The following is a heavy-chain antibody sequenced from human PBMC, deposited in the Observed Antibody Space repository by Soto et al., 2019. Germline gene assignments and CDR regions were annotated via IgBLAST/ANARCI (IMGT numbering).Heavy chain of an antibody. V-gene: IGHV1-18*01. CDR2: ISAYNGNT. Sequence: QVQLVQSGAEVKKPGASVKVSCKASGYTFTSYGISWVRQASGQGLEWMGWISAYNGNTKYAQKLQGRVTMTTDTSTSTAYMELRSLRSDDTDVYYCARDEAYKGNDGGWFDPWGQGTLVTVSS. CDR1: GYTFTSYG. J-gene: IGHJ5*02. CDR3: ARDEAYKGNDGGWFDP. D-gene: IGHD1-1*01.